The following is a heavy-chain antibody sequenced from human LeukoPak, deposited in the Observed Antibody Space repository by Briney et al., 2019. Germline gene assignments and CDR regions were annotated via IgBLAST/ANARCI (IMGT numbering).Heavy chain of an antibody. Sequence: ASVKVSCKASGYTFTSYYMHWVRQAPGQGLEWMGIINPSGGSTSYAQKFRGRVTMTRDMSTSTVYMELSSLRSEDTAVYYCASARYNWNYYAFDIWGQGTMVTVSS. CDR1: GYTFTSYY. V-gene: IGHV1-46*01. J-gene: IGHJ3*02. CDR3: ASARYNWNYYAFDI. CDR2: INPSGGST. D-gene: IGHD1-7*01.